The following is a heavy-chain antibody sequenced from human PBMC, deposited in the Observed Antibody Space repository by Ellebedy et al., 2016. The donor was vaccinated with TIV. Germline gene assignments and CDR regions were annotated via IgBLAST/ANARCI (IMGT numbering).Heavy chain of an antibody. V-gene: IGHV4-34*01. CDR2: INHSGST. D-gene: IGHD3-10*01. CDR1: GGSFSGYY. CDR3: ARSPDSPRGY. J-gene: IGHJ4*02. Sequence: SETLSLTXAVYGGSFSGYYWSWIRQPPGKGLEWIGEINHSGSTNYNPSLKSRVTISVDTSKSQFSLKLSSVTAADTAVYYCARSPDSPRGYWGQGALVTVSS.